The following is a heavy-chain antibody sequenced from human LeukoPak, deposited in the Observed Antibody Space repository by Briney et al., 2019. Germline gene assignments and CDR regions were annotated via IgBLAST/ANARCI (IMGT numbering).Heavy chain of an antibody. D-gene: IGHD2-15*01. J-gene: IGHJ4*02. CDR3: AKVWSSLGYCSGGDCYLDH. CDR1: GFIVSSNY. Sequence: PGGSLRLSCAASGFIVSSNYMSWVRQAPGRGLEWVSTISDTSDNTYYADSVKGRFTISRDNSKNTLYLQMNSLRAEDTAIYYCAKVWSSLGYCSGGDCYLDHWGQGTLVTVSS. CDR2: ISDTSDNT. V-gene: IGHV3-23*01.